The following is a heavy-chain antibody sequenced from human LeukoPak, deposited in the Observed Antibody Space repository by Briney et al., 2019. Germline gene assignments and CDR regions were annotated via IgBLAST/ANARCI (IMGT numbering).Heavy chain of an antibody. CDR3: AKDRGSGYLDY. J-gene: IGHJ4*02. V-gene: IGHV3-30*18. CDR1: GFTFSSYG. Sequence: PGRSLRLSCIASGFTFSSYGMHWVRQAPGKGLEWVAVISNDGSNKFYADSVKGRITISRDNSKNTLYLQMNSLRVEDTAAYYCAKDRGSGYLDYWGQGTLVTVSS. D-gene: IGHD6-19*01. CDR2: ISNDGSNK.